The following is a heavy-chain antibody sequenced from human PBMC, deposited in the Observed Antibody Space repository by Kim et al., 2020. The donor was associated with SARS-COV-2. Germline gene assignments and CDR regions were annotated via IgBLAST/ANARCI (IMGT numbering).Heavy chain of an antibody. Sequence: SETLSLTCSVSGAFVTTYYWSWIRQPPGKGLEWIGYFYYTGNINYNPSLKSRVTISGDTSKNQFSLKLSSVTAADTALYYCARHGSSYEYLFDYWGQGSLVTVSS. CDR2: FYYTGNI. D-gene: IGHD6-13*01. CDR3: ARHGSSYEYLFDY. CDR1: GAFVTTYY. V-gene: IGHV4-59*02. J-gene: IGHJ4*02.